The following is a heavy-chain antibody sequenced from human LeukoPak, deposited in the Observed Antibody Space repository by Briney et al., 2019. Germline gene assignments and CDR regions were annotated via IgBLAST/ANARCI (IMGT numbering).Heavy chain of an antibody. CDR3: ASPEIAAAGTFDY. CDR2: IYYSGST. V-gene: IGHV4-39*01. D-gene: IGHD6-13*01. CDR1: GGSISSSSYY. Sequence: SETLSLTCTVSGGSISSSSYYWGWIRQPPGKGLEWIGSIYYSGSTYYNPSLKSRVTISVDTSKSQFSLKLSSVTAADTAVYYCASPEIAAAGTFDYWGQGTLVTVSS. J-gene: IGHJ4*02.